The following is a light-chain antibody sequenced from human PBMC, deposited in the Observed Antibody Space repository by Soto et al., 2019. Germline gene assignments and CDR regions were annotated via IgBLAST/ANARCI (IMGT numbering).Light chain of an antibody. CDR3: QQLNSYPRT. Sequence: DIQLTQSPSFLSASVGDRVTITCRASQGISSYLACYQHKPGKAPKLLIYAASTLQSGVPSRFSGSGSGTEFTLTISSLQPEDFATYYCQQLNSYPRTFGPGTKVDIK. CDR2: AAS. J-gene: IGKJ3*01. CDR1: QGISSY. V-gene: IGKV1-9*01.